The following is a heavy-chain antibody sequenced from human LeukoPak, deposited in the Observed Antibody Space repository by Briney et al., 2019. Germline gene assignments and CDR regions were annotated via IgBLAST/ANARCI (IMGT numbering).Heavy chain of an antibody. Sequence: PGGSLRLSCAASGFTFSSYSMNWVRQAPGKGPEWVSYISSSSSTIYYADSVKGRFAISRDNAKNSLYLQMNSLRDEDTAVYYCAFVPWTTVTTIDYWGQGTLVTVSS. CDR3: AFVPWTTVTTIDY. V-gene: IGHV3-48*02. D-gene: IGHD4-17*01. CDR1: GFTFSSYS. CDR2: ISSSSSTI. J-gene: IGHJ4*02.